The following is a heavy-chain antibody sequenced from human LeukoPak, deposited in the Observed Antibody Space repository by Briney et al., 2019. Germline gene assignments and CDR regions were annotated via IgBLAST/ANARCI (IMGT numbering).Heavy chain of an antibody. CDR1: GFTFRSYS. D-gene: IGHD5-24*01. V-gene: IGHV3-23*01. CDR3: AKGRGDGYTYPLLFDY. Sequence: PGGSLRLSCAASGFTFRSYSMTWVRQAPGKGLEWVSTVTNSGSNTYYADSVKGRFTISRDNSKSTLYLQMNSLRAEDTAVYYCAKGRGDGYTYPLLFDYWGQGTLITVSS. CDR2: VTNSGSNT. J-gene: IGHJ4*02.